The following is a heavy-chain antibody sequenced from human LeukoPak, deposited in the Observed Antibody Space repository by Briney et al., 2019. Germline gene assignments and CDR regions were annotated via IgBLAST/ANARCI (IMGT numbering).Heavy chain of an antibody. CDR2: IYPGDSDT. V-gene: IGHV5-51*01. CDR1: GYSFTSYW. CDR3: ARPKRYCSGGSCYGKIDPPNAFDI. J-gene: IGHJ3*02. Sequence: GESLKISCKGSGYSFTSYWIGWVRQMPGKGLEWMGIIYPGDSDTRYSPSFQGQVTISADKSISTAYLQWSSLKASDTAMYYCARPKRYCSGGSCYGKIDPPNAFDIWGQGTMVTVSS. D-gene: IGHD2-15*01.